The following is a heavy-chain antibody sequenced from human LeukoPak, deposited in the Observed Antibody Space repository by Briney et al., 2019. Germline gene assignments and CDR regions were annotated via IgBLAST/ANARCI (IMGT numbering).Heavy chain of an antibody. Sequence: SETLSLTCTVSGYSISSGYYWGWIRQPPGKGLEWIGSIYHSGSTYYNPFLKSRVTISVDTSKNQFSLKLSSVTAADTAVYYCARSYYGSGSYYSLDYWGQGTLVTVSS. CDR3: ARSYYGSGSYYSLDY. V-gene: IGHV4-38-2*02. CDR2: IYHSGST. D-gene: IGHD3-10*01. CDR1: GYSISSGYY. J-gene: IGHJ4*02.